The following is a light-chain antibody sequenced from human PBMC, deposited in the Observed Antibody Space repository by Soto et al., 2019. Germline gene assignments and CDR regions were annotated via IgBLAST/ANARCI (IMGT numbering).Light chain of an antibody. J-gene: IGKJ5*01. CDR3: QQFHNWPPIT. Sequence: EIVMAQSPATPSVSPGERATPSCRASQSVSTNLAWYQQKPGQAPRLLIYGASTRATGIPARFSGSGSGTEFTLTISSLQSEDFAVYYCQQFHNWPPITFGQGTRLEIK. V-gene: IGKV3-15*01. CDR2: GAS. CDR1: QSVSTN.